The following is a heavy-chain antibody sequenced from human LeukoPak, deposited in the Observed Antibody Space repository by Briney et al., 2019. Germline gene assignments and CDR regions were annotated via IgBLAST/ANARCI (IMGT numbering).Heavy chain of an antibody. CDR3: ARDPLPYDTLTGPNWFDP. Sequence: PSETLSLTCTVSGCSISSGYYWGWIRQPPGKGLEWIGSIYHSGSTYYNPSLKSRVTISVDTSKNQFSLKLSSVTAADTAVYYCARDPLPYDTLTGPNWFDPWGQGTLVTVSS. V-gene: IGHV4-38-2*02. D-gene: IGHD3-9*01. CDR1: GCSISSGYY. CDR2: IYHSGST. J-gene: IGHJ5*02.